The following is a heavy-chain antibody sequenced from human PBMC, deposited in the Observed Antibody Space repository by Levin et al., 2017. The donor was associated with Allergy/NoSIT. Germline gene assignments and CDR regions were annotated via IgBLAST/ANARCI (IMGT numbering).Heavy chain of an antibody. Sequence: PGGSLRLSCAASGFTFSNCAMNWVRQIPGKGLEWVSSMSGSGEKTYYTNSVKGRFTISRDNSKNTLFLQMSSLRAEDTALYYCAKGLPDSYNNAGWLDSWGQGTLVTVSS. V-gene: IGHV3-23*01. CDR1: GFTFSNCA. CDR3: AKGLPDSYNNAGWLDS. CDR2: MSGSGEKT. J-gene: IGHJ5*01. D-gene: IGHD5-24*01.